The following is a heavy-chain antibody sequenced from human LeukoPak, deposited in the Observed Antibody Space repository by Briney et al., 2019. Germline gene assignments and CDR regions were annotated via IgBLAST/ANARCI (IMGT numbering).Heavy chain of an antibody. D-gene: IGHD1-26*01. Sequence: SETLSLTCTVSGGSISSYYWSWLRQPPGKGLEWIGYIYYSGSTNYNPSLKSRVTISVDTSKNQFSLKLSSVTAADTAVYYCARLSFLRYSGSSYFDYWGQGTLVTVSS. CDR3: ARLSFLRYSGSSYFDY. J-gene: IGHJ4*02. CDR2: IYYSGST. V-gene: IGHV4-59*08. CDR1: GGSISSYY.